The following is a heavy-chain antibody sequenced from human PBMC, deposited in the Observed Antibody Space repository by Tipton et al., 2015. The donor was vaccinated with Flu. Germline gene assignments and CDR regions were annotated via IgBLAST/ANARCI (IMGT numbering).Heavy chain of an antibody. J-gene: IGHJ6*02. V-gene: IGHV3-48*03. Sequence: SLRLSCAASGFTISTYEMSWVRQAPGKGLEWVSYIDGVGATTYYADSVKGRFTISRDNAENSVHLQMNSLRAEDTALYYCARELPYSSGWYPPHMDVWGQGTTVTVSS. CDR1: GFTISTYE. CDR2: IDGVGATT. D-gene: IGHD6-19*01. CDR3: ARELPYSSGWYPPHMDV.